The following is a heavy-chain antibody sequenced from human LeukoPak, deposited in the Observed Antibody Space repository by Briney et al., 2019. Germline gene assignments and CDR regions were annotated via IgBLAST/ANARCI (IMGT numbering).Heavy chain of an antibody. Sequence: GGSLRLSCSASGFIFSTYIMHWVRQAPGKGLEYVSAISSNGDSTYYADSVKGRFTISRDNSKNTLYLQMNSLRAEDTAVYYCALYCSGGSCYSMGGAFDIWGQGTMVTVSS. CDR3: ALYCSGGSCYSMGGAFDI. J-gene: IGHJ3*02. CDR2: ISSNGDST. V-gene: IGHV3-64*04. D-gene: IGHD2-15*01. CDR1: GFIFSTYI.